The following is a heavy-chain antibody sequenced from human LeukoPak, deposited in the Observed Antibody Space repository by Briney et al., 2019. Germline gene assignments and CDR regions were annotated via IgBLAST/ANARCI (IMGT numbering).Heavy chain of an antibody. D-gene: IGHD4-17*01. CDR3: ATSTTMSYYYYYMDV. V-gene: IGHV5-51*01. CDR2: IYPGDSDT. Sequence: GESLKISCKGSGYSFTSYWIGWVRQMPGKGLEWMGIIYPGDSDTRYSPSFQGQVTISADKSITTAYLQWSSLKASDTAMYYCATSTTMSYYYYYMDVWGEGTTVTVSS. CDR1: GYSFTSYW. J-gene: IGHJ6*03.